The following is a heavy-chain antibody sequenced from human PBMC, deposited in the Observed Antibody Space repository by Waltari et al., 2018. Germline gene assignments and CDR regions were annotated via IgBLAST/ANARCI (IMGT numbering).Heavy chain of an antibody. V-gene: IGHV4-39*01. D-gene: IGHD6-19*01. CDR1: GGSISSRSYY. CDR3: ATKRESSVSGFDY. Sequence: QLQLQESGPGLVKPSETLSFTCTVSGGSISSRSYYWGWSRQPPGKGLAWIGSIYSSGSTYYNPSLKSRVTISVDTSKNQFSLKLSSVTAADTAVYYCATKRESSVSGFDYWGQGTLVTVSS. CDR2: IYSSGST. J-gene: IGHJ4*02.